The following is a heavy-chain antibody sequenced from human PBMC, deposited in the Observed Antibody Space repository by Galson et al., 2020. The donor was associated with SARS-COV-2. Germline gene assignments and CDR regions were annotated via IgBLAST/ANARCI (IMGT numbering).Heavy chain of an antibody. D-gene: IGHD3-22*01. Sequence: SETLSLTCTVSGGSISSSSYYWGWIRQPPGKGLEWIGSIYYSGSTYYNPSPKSRVTISVDTSKNQFSLKLSSVTAADTVVYYCVRRPHSSGYYYGFDFWGQGTLVTVSS. CDR3: VRRPHSSGYYYGFDF. CDR2: IYYSGST. J-gene: IGHJ4*02. V-gene: IGHV4-39*01. CDR1: GGSISSSSYY.